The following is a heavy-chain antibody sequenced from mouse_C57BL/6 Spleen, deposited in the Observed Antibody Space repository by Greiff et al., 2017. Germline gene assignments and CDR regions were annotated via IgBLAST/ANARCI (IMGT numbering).Heavy chain of an antibody. D-gene: IGHD2-1*01. CDR2: ILPGSGST. CDR1: GYTFTGYW. Sequence: QVQLKESGAELMKPGASVKLSCKATGYTFTGYWIEWVKQRPGHGLEWIGEILPGSGSTNYNEKFKGKATFTADTSSNTAYMQLSSLPTEDSAIYYCAKSPIYYGNYYYAMDYWGQGTSVTVSS. J-gene: IGHJ4*01. CDR3: AKSPIYYGNYYYAMDY. V-gene: IGHV1-9*01.